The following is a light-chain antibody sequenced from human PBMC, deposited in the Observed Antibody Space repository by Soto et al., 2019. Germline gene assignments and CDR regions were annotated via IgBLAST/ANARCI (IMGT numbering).Light chain of an antibody. Sequence: PGERATLSCRASQSVSSTYVAWYQRKPGQAPRLLIYSASSLQSGVPSRFSGSGSGTDFTLTISSLQPEDFATDYCLQDYNYPLTFGQGTKVDIK. J-gene: IGKJ1*01. CDR2: SAS. CDR1: QSVSSTY. CDR3: LQDYNYPLT. V-gene: IGKV3D-7*01.